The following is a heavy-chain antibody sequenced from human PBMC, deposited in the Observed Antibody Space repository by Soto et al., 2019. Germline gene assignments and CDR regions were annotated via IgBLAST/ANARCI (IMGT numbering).Heavy chain of an antibody. V-gene: IGHV3-66*01. CDR3: ARDLDYGALVDAFDI. CDR2: IYNDGRT. D-gene: IGHD4-17*01. Sequence: EEQVVESGGCLVQPGGSLRLSCAASGFTVSSAYMSWVRQGPGKGLEWVSVIYNDGRTYYAESVKSRFTISRESSRNTLSLQMSSLSAEDTAIYYCARDLDYGALVDAFDIWGQGTVVTVSS. CDR1: GFTVSSAY. J-gene: IGHJ3*02.